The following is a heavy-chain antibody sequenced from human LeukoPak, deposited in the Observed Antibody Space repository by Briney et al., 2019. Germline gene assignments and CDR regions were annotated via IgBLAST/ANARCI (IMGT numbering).Heavy chain of an antibody. V-gene: IGHV3-7*01. J-gene: IGHJ3*02. D-gene: IGHD4-17*01. CDR2: IKQDGSET. CDR3: ARDQGTTVTSYSFDI. Sequence: GGSLRLSCAASEFTFSAYWMTWVRQAPGKGLEWVANIKQDGSETYYLDSVKGRFIISRDNAKDSLYLQMNSLRAEDTAVYYCARDQGTTVTSYSFDIWGQGTMVTVSS. CDR1: EFTFSAYW.